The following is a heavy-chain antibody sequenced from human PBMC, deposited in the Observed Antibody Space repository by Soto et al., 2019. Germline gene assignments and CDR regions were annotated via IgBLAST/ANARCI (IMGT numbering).Heavy chain of an antibody. J-gene: IGHJ4*02. D-gene: IGHD6-13*01. V-gene: IGHV3-64*01. CDR1: GFTFGSYP. CDR3: AREGMSRPRWVFED. Sequence: EVQLVESGGGLVQPGGSLRLSCAASGFTFGSYPMHWVRQAPGKGLEYVSAIITNGDITFYANSVKGRFAISIDNSKNTVYLQMGSLRAEDMVVYYCAREGMSRPRWVFEDWGQGTLVTASS. CDR2: IITNGDIT.